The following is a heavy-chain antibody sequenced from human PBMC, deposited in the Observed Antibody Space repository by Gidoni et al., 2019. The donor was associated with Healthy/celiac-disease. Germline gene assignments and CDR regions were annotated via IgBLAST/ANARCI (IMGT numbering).Heavy chain of an antibody. CDR2: ISSSSSYI. J-gene: IGHJ6*02. Sequence: EVQLVESGGGLVKPGGSLRLSCAASGFTFSSFSMNWVRQAPGKGLEWVSSISSSSSYIYYADSVKGRFTISRDNAKNSLYLQMNSLRAEDTAVYYCARDGNSSSWFYYYYYYGMDVWGQGTTVTVSS. D-gene: IGHD6-13*01. CDR1: GFTFSSFS. CDR3: ARDGNSSSWFYYYYYYGMDV. V-gene: IGHV3-21*01.